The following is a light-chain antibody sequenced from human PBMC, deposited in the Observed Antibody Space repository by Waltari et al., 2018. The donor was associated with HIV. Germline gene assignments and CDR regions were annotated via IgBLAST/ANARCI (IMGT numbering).Light chain of an antibody. V-gene: IGLV1-40*01. J-gene: IGLJ3*02. CDR2: GAN. Sequence: QSVLTQPPSVSWAPGQRVTISCTGSSNIGAGYDVQWYQQLPGTAPKLLIYGANNRPSGVPDRFSGSKSGASASLAIAGLQAEDEADYYCQSYDNSVSDSVVFGGGTKVTVL. CDR1: SSNIGAGYD. CDR3: QSYDNSVSDSVV.